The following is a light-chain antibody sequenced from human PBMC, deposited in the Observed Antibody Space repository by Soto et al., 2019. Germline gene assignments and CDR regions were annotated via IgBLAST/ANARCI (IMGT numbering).Light chain of an antibody. CDR1: QSINTK. Sequence: EIVMTQSPATLSVSPGXGATFSCRASQSINTKIAWYQLKPGQAPRLLIYDASNRATGIPARFSGSGSGTEFSLTMNSLQSEDFGVYFCQKYDQWWTCGQGTNVDIK. CDR2: DAS. V-gene: IGKV3-15*01. CDR3: QKYDQWWT. J-gene: IGKJ1*01.